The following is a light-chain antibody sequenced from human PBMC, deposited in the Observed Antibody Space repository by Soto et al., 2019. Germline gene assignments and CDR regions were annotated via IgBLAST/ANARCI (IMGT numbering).Light chain of an antibody. CDR1: SSDVGGYNY. J-gene: IGLJ2*01. CDR3: SSYAGSNHYVV. V-gene: IGLV2-8*01. Sequence: QSVLTQPPSASGSPGQSFTISCTGTSSDVGGYNYVSWYQQHPGKAPKLMIYEVSKRPSGVPDRFSGSKSGNTASLTVSGLQAADESDYYCSSYAGSNHYVVFGGGTKLTVL. CDR2: EVS.